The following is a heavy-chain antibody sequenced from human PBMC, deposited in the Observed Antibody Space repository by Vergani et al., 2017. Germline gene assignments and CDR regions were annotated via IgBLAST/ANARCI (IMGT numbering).Heavy chain of an antibody. D-gene: IGHD3-22*01. CDR2: LYTSGST. V-gene: IGHV4-61*02. CDR3: ARMGGYDEGDAFRIGYFDS. CDR1: GGSISSGSYY. J-gene: IGHJ4*02. Sequence: QVQLQESGPGLVKPSQTLSLTCTVSGGSISSGSYYWNWIRQPAGKGLEWIGRLYTSGSTNYNPSLKSRVTISVDTSKNQFSLKLNSVTAADTAMYYCARMGGYDEGDAFRIGYFDSWGPGILVTVSS.